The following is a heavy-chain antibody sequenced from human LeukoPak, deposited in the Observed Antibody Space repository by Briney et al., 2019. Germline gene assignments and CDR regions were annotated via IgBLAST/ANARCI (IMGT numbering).Heavy chain of an antibody. V-gene: IGHV3-11*04. CDR2: ISSSGSTI. Sequence: PGGSLRLSCAASGFTFSDYYMSWIRQAPGKGLEWVSYISSSGSTIYYADSVKGRFTISRDNAKNSLYLQMNSLRAEDTAVYYCARDQSPTYYYDSSGYPDYWGQGTLVTVSS. J-gene: IGHJ4*02. CDR3: ARDQSPTYYYDSSGYPDY. D-gene: IGHD3-22*01. CDR1: GFTFSDYY.